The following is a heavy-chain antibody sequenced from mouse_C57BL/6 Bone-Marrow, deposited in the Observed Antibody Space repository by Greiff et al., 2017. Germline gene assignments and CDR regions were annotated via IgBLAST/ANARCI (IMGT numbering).Heavy chain of an antibody. CDR2: IDPSDSYT. CDR3: ARNLPSGGLAY. J-gene: IGHJ3*01. Sequence: QVQLQQPGAELVMPGASVKLSCKASGYTFTSYWMHWVKQRPGQGLEWIGEIDPSDSYTNYNQKFKGKSTLTVDKSSSTAYMQLSSLTSEDSAVYYCARNLPSGGLAYWGQGTLVTVSA. D-gene: IGHD5-1*01. CDR1: GYTFTSYW. V-gene: IGHV1-69*01.